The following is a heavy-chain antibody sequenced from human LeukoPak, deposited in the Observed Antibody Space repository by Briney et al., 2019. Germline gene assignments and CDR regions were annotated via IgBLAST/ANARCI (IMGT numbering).Heavy chain of an antibody. J-gene: IGHJ4*02. V-gene: IGHV4-59*08. CDR2: IYYSGST. Sequence: SETLSLTCTVSGGSISSYYWSWIRQPPGKGLEWIGYIYYSGSTNYNPSLKSRVTISVDTSKNQFSLKLSSVTAADTAVYYCARHLDRIQLWFDYWGQGTLVTVSS. CDR1: GGSISSYY. D-gene: IGHD5-18*01. CDR3: ARHLDRIQLWFDY.